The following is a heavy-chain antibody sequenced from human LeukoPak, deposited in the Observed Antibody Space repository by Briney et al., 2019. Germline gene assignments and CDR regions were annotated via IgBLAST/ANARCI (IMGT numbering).Heavy chain of an antibody. CDR1: GYSFTSYW. Sequence: GSLKISCKGSGYSFTSYWIGWVRQAPGQGLEWMGWISAYNGNTDYAQKLQGRVTMTTDTSTSTAYMELRSLRSDDTAVYYCAREVSSNFDYWGQGTLVTVSS. CDR2: ISAYNGNT. CDR3: AREVSSNFDY. D-gene: IGHD6-13*01. V-gene: IGHV1-18*04. J-gene: IGHJ4*02.